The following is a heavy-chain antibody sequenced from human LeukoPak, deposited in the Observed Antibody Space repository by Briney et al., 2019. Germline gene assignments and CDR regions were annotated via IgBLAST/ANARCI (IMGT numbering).Heavy chain of an antibody. CDR3: ARGSKSYYRYYYYYYGMDV. CDR1: GGSFSGYY. Sequence: SETLSLTCAVYGGSFSGYYWSWIRQPPGKGLEWIGEINHSGSTNYNPSLKSRVTTSVDTSKNQFSLKLSSVTAADTAVYYCARGSKSYYRYYYYYYGMDVWGQGTTVTVSS. CDR2: INHSGST. V-gene: IGHV4-34*01. J-gene: IGHJ6*02. D-gene: IGHD1-26*01.